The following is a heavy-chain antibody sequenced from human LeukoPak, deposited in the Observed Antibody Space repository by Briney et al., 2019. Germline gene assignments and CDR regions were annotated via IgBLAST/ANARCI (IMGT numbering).Heavy chain of an antibody. D-gene: IGHD3-22*01. CDR1: GFTFGDYA. V-gene: IGHV3-9*01. CDR3: AKDMSYYDSSGYSRALDC. Sequence: GGSLRLSCAASGFTFGDYAMHWVRQAPGKGLEWVSGISWNSGSIGYADSVKGRFTISRDNAKNSLYLQMNSLRAEDTALYYCAKDMSYYDSSGYSRALDCWGQGTLVTVSS. CDR2: ISWNSGSI. J-gene: IGHJ4*02.